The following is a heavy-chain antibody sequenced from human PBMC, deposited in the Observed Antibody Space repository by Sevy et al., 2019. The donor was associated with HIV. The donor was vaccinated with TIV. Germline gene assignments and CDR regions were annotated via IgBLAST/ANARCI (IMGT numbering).Heavy chain of an antibody. CDR1: GYTLTGFS. CDR2: FDPEEGET. CDR3: ATTKDYYDSSGYPFDY. J-gene: IGHJ4*02. Sequence: ASVKVSCKVTGYTLTGFSMHWVRQTPGKGLEWMGTFDPEEGETIYAQKFQGRVIMTEDTSADTAQMDLSSLTSEDTAVYYCATTKDYYDSSGYPFDYWGQGTLVTVSS. D-gene: IGHD3-22*01. V-gene: IGHV1-24*01.